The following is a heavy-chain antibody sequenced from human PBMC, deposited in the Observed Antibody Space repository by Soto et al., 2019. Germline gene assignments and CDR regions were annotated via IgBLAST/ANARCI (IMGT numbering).Heavy chain of an antibody. CDR3: ARASWGYYDS. CDR2: IYSSGSS. V-gene: IGHV4-39*02. CDR1: GASISNHIYY. D-gene: IGHD3-16*01. Sequence: QLQLLESGPGLVKPSEALSLTCSVSGASISNHIYYWGWFRQPPGKALEWIGKIYSSGSSYYSTSRESCFTIAVDASKIQFSLKLNSVTAAETVTYFCARASWGYYDSWGHGSLVTVSS. J-gene: IGHJ4*01.